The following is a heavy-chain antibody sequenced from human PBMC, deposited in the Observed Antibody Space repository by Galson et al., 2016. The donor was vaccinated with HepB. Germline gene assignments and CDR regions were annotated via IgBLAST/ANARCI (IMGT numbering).Heavy chain of an antibody. CDR3: ARGAAAGTRYFDL. CDR2: MYGGGTT. J-gene: IGHJ2*01. CDR1: GFTVSDNY. D-gene: IGHD6-13*01. V-gene: IGHV3-53*01. Sequence: SLRLSCAAFGFTVSDNYMSWFRRAPGKGLEWVSVMYGGGTTHYADSVKGRFAISRDNSKNTLFLEMSSLKAEDTAVYYCARGAAAGTRYFDLWGRGTLVTVSS.